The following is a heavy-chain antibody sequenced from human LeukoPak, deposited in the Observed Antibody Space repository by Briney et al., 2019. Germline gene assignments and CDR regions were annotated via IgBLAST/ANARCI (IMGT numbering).Heavy chain of an antibody. CDR3: ARPLSSSYRYTFDH. Sequence: PSETLPLTCIVSGGSISGYYWSWIRQSPGKGLEWIAYIYNSGNTKYNPSLRSRVTISVDTSKNQLSLKLNSVTAADTAVYYCARPLSSSYRYTFDHWGQGAQVTVSS. D-gene: IGHD3-16*02. V-gene: IGHV4-59*08. CDR1: GGSISGYY. CDR2: IYNSGNT. J-gene: IGHJ4*02.